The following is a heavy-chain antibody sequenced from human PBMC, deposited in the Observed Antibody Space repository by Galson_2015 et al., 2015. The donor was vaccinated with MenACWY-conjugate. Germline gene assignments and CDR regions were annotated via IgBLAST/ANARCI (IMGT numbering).Heavy chain of an antibody. CDR2: LTSKTDGGTT. J-gene: IGHJ4*02. CDR1: GFTFSNAW. CDR3: TTVGILTGYYSGGGIPGGY. D-gene: IGHD3-9*01. V-gene: IGHV3-15*05. Sequence: SLRLSCAASGFTFSNAWMSWVRQAPGKGLEWVGRLTSKTDGGTTDYAAPVKGRVTISRDDSKNTLYLQMNSLKTEDTAVYYCTTVGILTGYYSGGGIPGGYWGQGTLVTVSS.